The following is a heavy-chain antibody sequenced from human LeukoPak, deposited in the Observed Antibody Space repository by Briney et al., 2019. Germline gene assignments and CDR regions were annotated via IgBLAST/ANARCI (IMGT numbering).Heavy chain of an antibody. CDR3: ARLSGWYNAFDI. J-gene: IGHJ3*02. Sequence: SETLSLTCAVSGYSINSGYYWGWIRQPPGKGLEWIGSIYHSGNTYYNPSLKSRVTISVDTSKKHFSLKLSSVTAADTAVYYCARLSGWYNAFDIWGQGTMVTVSS. V-gene: IGHV4-38-2*01. D-gene: IGHD6-19*01. CDR2: IYHSGNT. CDR1: GYSINSGYY.